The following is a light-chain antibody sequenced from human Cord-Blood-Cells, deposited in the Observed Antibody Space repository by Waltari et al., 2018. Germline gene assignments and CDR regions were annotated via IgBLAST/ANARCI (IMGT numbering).Light chain of an antibody. Sequence: EIVLTQSPGTLSLSPGERATLSCRASQSVSSSYVDWYQQKPGQAPRLLIYGASRRATGIPDRFSGSGSGTDFTLTISRLEPEDFAVYYCQQYGSSPLTFGGGTKVEIK. CDR3: QQYGSSPLT. V-gene: IGKV3-20*01. J-gene: IGKJ4*01. CDR2: GAS. CDR1: QSVSSSY.